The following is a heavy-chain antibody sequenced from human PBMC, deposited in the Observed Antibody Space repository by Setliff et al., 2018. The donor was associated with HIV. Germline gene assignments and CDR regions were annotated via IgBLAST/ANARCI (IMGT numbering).Heavy chain of an antibody. V-gene: IGHV1-18*01. CDR2: INTYNGNR. Sequence: ASVKVSCKASGYSFNSYGISWVRQAPGQGLEWMGWINTYNGNRHYAQNLQGRVTMTTDTSTSTAYMELRSLRSDDTAVYYCARFPNPSQIVVIMPPDYWGQGTLVTVS. CDR3: ARFPNPSQIVVIMPPDY. D-gene: IGHD3-3*01. J-gene: IGHJ4*02. CDR1: GYSFNSYG.